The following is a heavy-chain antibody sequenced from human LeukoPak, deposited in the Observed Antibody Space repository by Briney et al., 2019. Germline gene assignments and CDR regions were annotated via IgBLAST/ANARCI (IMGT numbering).Heavy chain of an antibody. CDR2: INPNSGGT. V-gene: IGHV1-2*02. J-gene: IGHJ4*02. CDR3: ARSTPDLQLPQY. Sequence: ASVKVSCKASGYTFTGYYMHWVRQAPGQGLEWMGWINPNSGGTNYAQKFQGRVTMTRDTSISAAYMELSRLRSDDTAVYYCARSTPDLQLPQYWGQGTLVTVSS. D-gene: IGHD5-18*01. CDR1: GYTFTGYY.